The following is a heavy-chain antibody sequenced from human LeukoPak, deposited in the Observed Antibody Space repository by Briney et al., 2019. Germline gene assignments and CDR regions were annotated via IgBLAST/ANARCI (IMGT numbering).Heavy chain of an antibody. CDR1: GFTFDDYA. Sequence: PGGSLRLSCAASGFTFDDYAMHWVRQAPGKGLEWVSGISWNSGSIGYADSVKGRFTISRDNAKNSLYLQMNSLRAEDTAFYYCAKALYDSSGYLVGNYFDYWGQGTLVTVSS. CDR3: AKALYDSSGYLVGNYFDY. J-gene: IGHJ4*02. V-gene: IGHV3-9*01. CDR2: ISWNSGSI. D-gene: IGHD3-22*01.